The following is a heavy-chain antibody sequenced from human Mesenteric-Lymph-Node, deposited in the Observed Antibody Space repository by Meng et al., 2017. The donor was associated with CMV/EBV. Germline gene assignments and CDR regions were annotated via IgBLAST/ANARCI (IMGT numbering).Heavy chain of an antibody. D-gene: IGHD4-17*01. J-gene: IGHJ4*02. CDR3: AKIATVTKGYYFDY. Sequence: ASVKVSCKASGYTFTSYDINWVRQATGQGLEWMGWMNPNSGNTGYAQKFQGRVTITRNTSISTAYMELSSLRSEDTAVYYCAKIATVTKGYYFDYWGQGTLVTVSS. CDR1: GYTFTSYD. CDR2: MNPNSGNT. V-gene: IGHV1-8*03.